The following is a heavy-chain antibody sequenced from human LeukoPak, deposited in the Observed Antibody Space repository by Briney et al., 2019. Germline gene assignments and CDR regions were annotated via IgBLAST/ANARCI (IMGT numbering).Heavy chain of an antibody. V-gene: IGHV3-30-3*01. Sequence: GGSLRLSCAASGFTFSSYAMHWVRQTPGKGLDWVAVIPHDGRSEHYAASVKGRFTTSRDNSKNTMDLQMNSLRADDTAVYYCAREVGRDCPFDYWGQGTLVTVSS. D-gene: IGHD2-21*02. CDR3: AREVGRDCPFDY. J-gene: IGHJ4*02. CDR1: GFTFSSYA. CDR2: IPHDGRSE.